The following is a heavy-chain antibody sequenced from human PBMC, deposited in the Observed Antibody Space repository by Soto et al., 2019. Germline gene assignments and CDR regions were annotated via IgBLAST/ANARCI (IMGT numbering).Heavy chain of an antibody. CDR3: ARSGARAYYYDSSGPDDAFDI. Sequence: PGESLKISCAASGFTFSSYSMNWVRQAPGKGLEWVSSISSSSSYIYYADSVKGRFTISRDNAKNSLYLQMNSLRAEDTAVYYCARSGARAYYYDSSGPDDAFDIWGQGTMVTVSS. V-gene: IGHV3-21*01. J-gene: IGHJ3*02. CDR1: GFTFSSYS. D-gene: IGHD3-22*01. CDR2: ISSSSSYI.